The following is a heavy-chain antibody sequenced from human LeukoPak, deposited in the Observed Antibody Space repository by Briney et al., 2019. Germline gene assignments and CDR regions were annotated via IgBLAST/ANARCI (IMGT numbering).Heavy chain of an antibody. Sequence: GGSLRLSCAASGFTFSSYAISWVRQAPGKGLEWVSVISGSGGNTYFADSVKGRFTISRDNSKNTLYLQMNSLRAEDTAVYYCAKHSTPNDYGSYADYWGQGTLVTVSS. CDR1: GFTFSSYA. CDR2: ISGSGGNT. CDR3: AKHSTPNDYGSYADY. J-gene: IGHJ4*02. D-gene: IGHD4/OR15-4a*01. V-gene: IGHV3-23*01.